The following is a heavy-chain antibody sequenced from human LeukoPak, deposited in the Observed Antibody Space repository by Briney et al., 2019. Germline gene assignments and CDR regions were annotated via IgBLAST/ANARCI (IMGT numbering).Heavy chain of an antibody. J-gene: IGHJ4*02. V-gene: IGHV1-2*02. CDR2: INPNSGGT. D-gene: IGHD6-19*01. CDR1: GYTFTGYY. Sequence: ASVKVSCKASGYTFTGYYIHWVRQAPGQGLEWMGWINPNSGGTNYAQKFQGRVTMTRDTSISTAYMELSRLRSDDTAVYYCAAEFSNEQWLDWDYWGQGTLVTVSS. CDR3: AAEFSNEQWLDWDY.